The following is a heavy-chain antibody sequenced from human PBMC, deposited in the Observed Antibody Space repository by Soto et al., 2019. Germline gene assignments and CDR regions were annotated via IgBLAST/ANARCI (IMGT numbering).Heavy chain of an antibody. Sequence: ASVKVSCKDSGYTFPNYGFSCVRQAPGQGLEWMGWISGYNGNTKYAEKFQGRVTMTTDTSTSTAHMELRSLRSDDTAVYYCAREGQAPYYYYGMDVWG. CDR1: GYTFPNYG. J-gene: IGHJ6*02. CDR2: ISGYNGNT. CDR3: AREGQAPYYYYGMDV. V-gene: IGHV1-18*01.